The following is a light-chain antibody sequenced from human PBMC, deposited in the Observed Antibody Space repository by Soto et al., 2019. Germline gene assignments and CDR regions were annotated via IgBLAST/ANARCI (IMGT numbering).Light chain of an antibody. Sequence: EIMLTQSPGTLSLSPGERATLSCRASPSVSSSYLAWYQQKPGQAPSLLIYGASSRATGMPDRFSGSGSGTDFTLTISRLEPEDFAVYYCQQYGSSRAFGQGTKVEIK. CDR1: PSVSSSY. J-gene: IGKJ1*01. V-gene: IGKV3-20*01. CDR2: GAS. CDR3: QQYGSSRA.